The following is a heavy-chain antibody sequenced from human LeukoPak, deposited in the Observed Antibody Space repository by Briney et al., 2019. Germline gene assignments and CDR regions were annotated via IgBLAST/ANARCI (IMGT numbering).Heavy chain of an antibody. CDR3: ASIGGTSLEY. CDR2: INPNSGGT. D-gene: IGHD4-23*01. Sequence: GASVKVSCKASGYTFTDHYMHWVRQAPGQGLEWVGWINPNSGGTNYAQKFQGRVTMTRDTSINTAYMEVSRLRSDATAVYYCASIGGTSLEYWGQGTLVTVSS. CDR1: GYTFTDHY. V-gene: IGHV1-2*02. J-gene: IGHJ4*02.